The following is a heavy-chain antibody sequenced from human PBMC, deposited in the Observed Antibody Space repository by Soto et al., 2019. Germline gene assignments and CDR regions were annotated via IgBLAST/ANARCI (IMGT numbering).Heavy chain of an antibody. J-gene: IGHJ6*02. CDR3: AAGGRDTDMVGYYYGMDV. Sequence: GASVKVSCKASGFTFTSSAVQWVRQARGQRLEWIGWLVVGSGNTIYAQKFQQRVTITRDMSTSTAYMELSSLRSEDTAVYYCAAGGRDTDMVGYYYGMDVWGQGTTVTVSS. V-gene: IGHV1-58*01. CDR1: GFTFTSSA. D-gene: IGHD5-18*01. CDR2: LVVGSGNT.